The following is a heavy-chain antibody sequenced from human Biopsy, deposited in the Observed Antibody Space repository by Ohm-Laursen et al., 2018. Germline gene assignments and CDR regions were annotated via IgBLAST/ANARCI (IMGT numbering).Heavy chain of an antibody. J-gene: IGHJ6*02. Sequence: TQTLTLTCTLSGFSLNTRGMSVTWIRQPPGKALEWPARIDWDDAKFYSESLKTRLTISKGTSENHVVLTLSDVAPVDTATYYCARIPILVVPAAIVYRHRRHLQGLDVWGQGTTVIVSS. D-gene: IGHD2-2*02. V-gene: IGHV2-70*16. CDR1: GFSLNTRGMS. CDR3: ARIPILVVPAAIVYRHRRHLQGLDV. CDR2: IDWDDAK.